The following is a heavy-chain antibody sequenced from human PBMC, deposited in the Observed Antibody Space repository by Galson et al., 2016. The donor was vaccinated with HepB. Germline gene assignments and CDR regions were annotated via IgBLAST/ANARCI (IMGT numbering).Heavy chain of an antibody. D-gene: IGHD1-26*01. CDR2: ISRSGDST. V-gene: IGHV3-23*01. CDR1: GFTFRNYG. Sequence: SLRLSCAASGFTFRNYGMTWVRQAPGEGLEVVSSISRSGDSTDYADSVKGRFTISRDNSKNTMSLQMNSLRVDDTAVYYCVQGSTAPAVWGKGTTVTVSS. CDR3: VQGSTAPAV. J-gene: IGHJ6*04.